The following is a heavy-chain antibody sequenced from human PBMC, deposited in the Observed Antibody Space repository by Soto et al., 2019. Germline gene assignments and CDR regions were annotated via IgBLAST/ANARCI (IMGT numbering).Heavy chain of an antibody. D-gene: IGHD3-10*01. CDR3: ARKVPGSTSRPDYWYFDL. V-gene: IGHV3-23*01. Sequence: EVQVLESGGGLVQPGGSLRLSCAGSGFTFINYAMNWVRQAPGKGLEWVSTISGGGDAPFFADSVRGRFTISRDNSKNTVTLQMNNLGVDDTAVYFCARKVPGSTSRPDYWYFDLWGRGTLVTVSS. J-gene: IGHJ2*01. CDR2: ISGGGDAP. CDR1: GFTFINYA.